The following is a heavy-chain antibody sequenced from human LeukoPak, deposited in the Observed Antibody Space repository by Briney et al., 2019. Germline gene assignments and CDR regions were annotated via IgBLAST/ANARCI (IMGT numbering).Heavy chain of an antibody. J-gene: IGHJ4*02. V-gene: IGHV3-23*01. Sequence: GGSLRLSCAASGFTFSSSAMSWVRQAPGKGLEWVSAISNNGGYTYYADSVQGRFTISRDNSKNTLYLQMNSLRAEDTAVYYCAKAPRGHYYDSSGYYFDYWGQGTLVAVSS. CDR2: ISNNGGYT. CDR1: GFTFSSSA. CDR3: AKAPRGHYYDSSGYYFDY. D-gene: IGHD3-22*01.